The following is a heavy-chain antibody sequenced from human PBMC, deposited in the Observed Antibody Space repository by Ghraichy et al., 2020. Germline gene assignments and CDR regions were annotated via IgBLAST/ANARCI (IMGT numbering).Heavy chain of an antibody. J-gene: IGHJ3*02. D-gene: IGHD3-22*01. CDR1: GGSISSNY. V-gene: IGHV4-4*07. CDR2: IYTSGST. Sequence: SETLSLTCTVSGGSISSNYWSWIRQPAGKGLEWIGRIYTSGSTNYNPSLKSRVTMSVDTSKNQFSLKLSSVTAADTAVYYCARVHYYDSIDAFDIWGQGTMVTVSS. CDR3: ARVHYYDSIDAFDI.